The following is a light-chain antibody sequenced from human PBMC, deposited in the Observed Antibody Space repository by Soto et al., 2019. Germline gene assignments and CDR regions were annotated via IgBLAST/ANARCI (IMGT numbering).Light chain of an antibody. CDR2: EVS. J-gene: IGLJ1*01. Sequence: QSALTQPASVSGSTGQSITISCTGTSSDVGGYNYVSWYQQHPGKAPKLMIYEVSNQPSGVSNRFSGSKSGNTASLTISGLQAEDEADYYCSSYTSSSIDYVFGTGTKVTVL. CDR1: SSDVGGYNY. CDR3: SSYTSSSIDYV. V-gene: IGLV2-14*01.